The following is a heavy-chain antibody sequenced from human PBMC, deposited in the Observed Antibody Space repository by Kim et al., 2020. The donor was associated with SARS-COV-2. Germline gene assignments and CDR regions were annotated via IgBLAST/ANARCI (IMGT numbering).Heavy chain of an antibody. D-gene: IGHD1-26*01. Sequence: KYRPKFQGRVTITADKSTSTDYMELSSLRSEDTAVYYCASTGSYSRDFDYWGQGTLVTVSS. V-gene: IGHV1-69*02. J-gene: IGHJ4*02. CDR3: ASTGSYSRDFDY.